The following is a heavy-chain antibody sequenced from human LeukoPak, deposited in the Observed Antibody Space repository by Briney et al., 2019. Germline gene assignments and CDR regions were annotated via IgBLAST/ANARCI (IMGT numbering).Heavy chain of an antibody. CDR1: GGSISSGRYY. J-gene: IGHJ6*02. CDR2: IYTSELT. V-gene: IGHV4-61*02. Sequence: SETLSLTCTVSGGSISSGRYYWSWIRQPAGEGLEWIRRIYTSELTNYNPSLKSQVTISVDTSKNQSSLKLSSVTAADTAVYYCARERGCSSTSCYSSYYYYGMDVWGQGTTVTVSS. D-gene: IGHD2-2*01. CDR3: ARERGCSSTSCYSSYYYYGMDV.